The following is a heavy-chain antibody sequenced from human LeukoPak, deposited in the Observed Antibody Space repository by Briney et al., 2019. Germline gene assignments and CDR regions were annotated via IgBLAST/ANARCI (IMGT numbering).Heavy chain of an antibody. CDR2: ISAYNGNT. CDR3: ARDLDSTRGIAVAGGVAFDI. D-gene: IGHD6-19*01. V-gene: IGHV1-18*01. Sequence: ASVKVSCKASGYTFTSYGISWVRQAPGQGLEWMGWISAYNGNTNYAQRLQGRVTMTTDTSTSTAYMELRSLRSDDTAVYYCARDLDSTRGIAVAGGVAFDIWGQGTMVTVSS. J-gene: IGHJ3*02. CDR1: GYTFTSYG.